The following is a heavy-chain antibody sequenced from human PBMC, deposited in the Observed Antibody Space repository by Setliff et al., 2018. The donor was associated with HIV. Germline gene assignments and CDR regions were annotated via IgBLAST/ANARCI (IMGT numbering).Heavy chain of an antibody. D-gene: IGHD3-3*01. Sequence: ASVKVSCKASGYTFTSYDINWVRQATGQGLEWMGWMNPNSGNTGYAQKFQGRVTMTRNTSISTAYMELSSLRSEDTAVYYCARGRGTIFGVVIKRNWFDPRGQGTLVTVSS. CDR1: GYTFTSYD. J-gene: IGHJ5*02. CDR2: MNPNSGNT. V-gene: IGHV1-8*02. CDR3: ARGRGTIFGVVIKRNWFDP.